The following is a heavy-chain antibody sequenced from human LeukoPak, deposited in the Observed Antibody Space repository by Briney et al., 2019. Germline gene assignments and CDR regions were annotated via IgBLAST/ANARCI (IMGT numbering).Heavy chain of an antibody. V-gene: IGHV4-59*01. D-gene: IGHD3-22*01. J-gene: IGHJ4*02. Sequence: SETLSLTCTVSGGSISSYYWSWIRQPPGKGLEWIGYIYYSGSTNYNPSLKSRVTISVDTSKNQFSLKLSSVTAADTAVYYCARVIYDSSGYCGFDYWGQGTLVTVSS. CDR1: GGSISSYY. CDR2: IYYSGST. CDR3: ARVIYDSSGYCGFDY.